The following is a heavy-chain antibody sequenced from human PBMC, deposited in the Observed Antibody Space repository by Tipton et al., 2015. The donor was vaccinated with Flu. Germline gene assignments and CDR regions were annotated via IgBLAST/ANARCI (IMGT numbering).Heavy chain of an antibody. CDR3: ARHDGRDSSGYRVGVDY. J-gene: IGHJ4*02. Sequence: LRLSCTVSGGSITRNGYYYWGWFRQPPGKGLEWIGSIYFNGITHYNSSLKSRVTISGDLSKNQFSLTLSSMTATDTAVYYCARHDGRDSSGYRVGVDYWDQGTLVTVSS. CDR2: IYFNGIT. V-gene: IGHV4-39*01. D-gene: IGHD3-22*01. CDR1: GGSITRNGYYY.